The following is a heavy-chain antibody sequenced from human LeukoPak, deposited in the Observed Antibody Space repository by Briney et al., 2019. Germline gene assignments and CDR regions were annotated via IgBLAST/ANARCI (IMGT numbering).Heavy chain of an antibody. CDR2: ISWNSGSI. J-gene: IGHJ4*02. CDR3: AKEFPAVAGTRGSFDY. D-gene: IGHD6-19*01. CDR1: GFTFDDYA. Sequence: PGGSLRLSCAASGFTFDDYAMHWVRQAPGMGLEWVSGISWNSGSIGYADSVKGRFTISRDNAKNSLYLQMNSLRAEDTALYYCAKEFPAVAGTRGSFDYWGQGTLVTVSS. V-gene: IGHV3-9*01.